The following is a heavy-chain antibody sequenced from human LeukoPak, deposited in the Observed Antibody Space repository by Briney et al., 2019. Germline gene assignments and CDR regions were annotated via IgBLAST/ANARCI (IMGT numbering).Heavy chain of an antibody. J-gene: IGHJ4*02. V-gene: IGHV3-23*01. D-gene: IGHD1-1*01. Sequence: GGSLRLSCAASGFSFSSYAMSWVRQAPGKGLEWVSGNSGSGGSTYYADSVKGRFTISRDNSKNTLYLQMNSLRAEDTAVYYCAKGLYKGVFDYWGQGTLVTVSS. CDR2: NSGSGGST. CDR3: AKGLYKGVFDY. CDR1: GFSFSSYA.